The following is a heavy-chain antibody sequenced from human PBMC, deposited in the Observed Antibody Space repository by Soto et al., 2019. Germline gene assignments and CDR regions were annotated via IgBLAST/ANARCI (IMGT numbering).Heavy chain of an antibody. V-gene: IGHV4-38-2*01. D-gene: IGHD2-15*01. Sequence: SETLSLTCVVSGYSISSGYYWGRIRQPPGKGLEWIGSIFHSGNTYYNPSLKSRVTISLDTSKNQFSLNLSSVTAADTAVYYCAGYCTGGSCYSSYHYGIDVWGQGTTVTVSS. CDR1: GYSISSGYY. J-gene: IGHJ6*02. CDR2: IFHSGNT. CDR3: AGYCTGGSCYSSYHYGIDV.